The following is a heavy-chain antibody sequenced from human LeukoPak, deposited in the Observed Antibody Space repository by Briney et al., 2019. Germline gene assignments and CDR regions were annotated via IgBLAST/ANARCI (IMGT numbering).Heavy chain of an antibody. J-gene: IGHJ4*02. V-gene: IGHV3-15*01. D-gene: IGHD5-24*01. CDR2: VKSKSDGGTT. CDR1: RCSFSNAW. CDR3: ATADYNYDRHGKDF. Sequence: PGGSLRLSCGASRCSFSNAWMTWFAQAPGKGLEWIGRVKSKSDGGTTDYGAPVKGRFTISRNDADNTVYLLMNSLKTEDTAVYYCATADYNYDRHGKDFWGQGTLVTVSS.